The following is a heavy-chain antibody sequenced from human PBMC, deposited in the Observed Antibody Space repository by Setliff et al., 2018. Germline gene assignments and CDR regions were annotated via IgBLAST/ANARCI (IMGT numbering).Heavy chain of an antibody. CDR2: IYIGGSA. Sequence: PSETLSLTCTVSGGSISSYYWSWIRQPVGKGLEWIGHIYIGGSANYNPSLKSRVTMSIDTSKNQFSLKLNSVTAADMAVYYCAREQWLDPPGYYYMDAWAKGTTVTVSS. D-gene: IGHD6-19*01. CDR1: GGSISSYY. CDR3: AREQWLDPPGYYYMDA. J-gene: IGHJ6*03. V-gene: IGHV4-4*07.